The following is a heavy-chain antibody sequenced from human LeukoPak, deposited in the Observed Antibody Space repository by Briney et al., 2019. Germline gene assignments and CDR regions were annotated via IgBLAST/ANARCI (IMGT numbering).Heavy chain of an antibody. Sequence: GGSLRLSCAASGFTFSSYAMSWVRQAPGKGLEWVSAISGSGGSTYYADSVKGRFIISRDNSKNTLYLQMNSLRAEDTAVYYCAKDLAPYGSGSYYDYWGQGTLVTVSS. CDR2: ISGSGGST. J-gene: IGHJ4*02. CDR3: AKDLAPYGSGSYYDY. D-gene: IGHD3-10*01. CDR1: GFTFSSYA. V-gene: IGHV3-23*01.